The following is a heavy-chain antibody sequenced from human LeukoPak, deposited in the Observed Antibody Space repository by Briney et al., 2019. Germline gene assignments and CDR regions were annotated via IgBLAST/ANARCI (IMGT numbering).Heavy chain of an antibody. D-gene: IGHD3-22*01. CDR2: INYSGST. CDR3: GRRVAGSGYRDY. V-gene: IGHV4-39*01. CDR1: GGSISSSSYF. J-gene: IGHJ4*02. Sequence: PSESLSLTCTVSGGSISSSSYFWAWSRQPPGKGLEWIGNINYSGSTHFNASLKSRVTISVDASKNQFSLKLSSVTAADTAVYYCGRRVAGSGYRDYWGQGTLVTVSS.